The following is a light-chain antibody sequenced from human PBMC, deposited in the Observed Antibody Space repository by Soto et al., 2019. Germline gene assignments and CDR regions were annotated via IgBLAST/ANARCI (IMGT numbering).Light chain of an antibody. CDR2: SNY. V-gene: IGLV1-44*01. CDR1: SSNIGSKT. J-gene: IGLJ1*01. Sequence: QSVLTQPPSASGTPGQRVTLSCSGSSSNIGSKTVNWYQQLPGTAPKLLIYSNYQRPSGVPDRFSGSKPGTSASLAISGLQSEDEADYYCSAWDASLNGYVFGTGIQLTV. CDR3: SAWDASLNGYV.